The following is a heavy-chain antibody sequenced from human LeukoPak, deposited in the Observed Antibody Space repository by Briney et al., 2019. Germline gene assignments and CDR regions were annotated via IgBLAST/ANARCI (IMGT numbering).Heavy chain of an antibody. J-gene: IGHJ4*02. CDR1: GFTFTNYA. V-gene: IGHV3-23*01. Sequence: GGSLRLSCAASGFTFTNYAMTWVRQAPGQGLEWVSTISFTGSSTYYADSVKGRFTISRDNAKNTVFLHMNSLSAGDTAIYYCAKDTIRSGGHFDCWGQGTLVTVSS. CDR2: ISFTGSST. CDR3: AKDTIRSGGHFDC. D-gene: IGHD2-15*01.